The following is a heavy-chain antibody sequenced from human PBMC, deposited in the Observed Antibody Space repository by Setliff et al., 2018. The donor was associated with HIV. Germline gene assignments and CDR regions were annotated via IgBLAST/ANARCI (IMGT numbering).Heavy chain of an antibody. CDR2: INPSSGST. V-gene: IGHV1-46*01. CDR3: ARDPAPSSSASYFQH. CDR1: GGAFRSKA. Sequence: ASVKVSCKAVGGAFRSKAVSWVRQAPGQGLEWMGIINPSSGSTTYAQKFQGRVTMTRDTSTSTVYMELSSLRSEDTAVYYCARDPAPSSSASYFQHWGQGTPVTVSS. J-gene: IGHJ1*01. D-gene: IGHD6-6*01.